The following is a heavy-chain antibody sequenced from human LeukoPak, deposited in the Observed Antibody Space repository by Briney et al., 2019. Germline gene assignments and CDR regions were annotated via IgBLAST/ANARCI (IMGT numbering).Heavy chain of an antibody. J-gene: IGHJ6*03. CDR2: INHSGST. CDR1: GGSFSGYY. V-gene: IGHV4-34*01. D-gene: IGHD5-12*01. Sequence: SETLSLTCAVYGGSFSGYYWSWIRQPPGKGLEWIGEINHSGSTNYNPSLKSRVTISVDTSKNQFSLKLSSVTAADTAVYYCARWGGYDSRRPYYYYYYYMDVWGKGTTVTISS. CDR3: ARWGGYDSRRPYYYYYYYMDV.